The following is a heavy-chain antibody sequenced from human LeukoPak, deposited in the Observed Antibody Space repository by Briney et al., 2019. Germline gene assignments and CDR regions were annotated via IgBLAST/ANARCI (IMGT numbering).Heavy chain of an antibody. CDR3: ARKQATVPGDY. Sequence: RAGGSLRLSCAASGFTFSSYAMHWVRQAPGKGLEWVSYISNDGTTKYYADSVKGRVTISRDNAKNSLYLQMNSLRAENTAVYYCARKQATVPGDYWGQGTLVTVSS. V-gene: IGHV3-48*04. J-gene: IGHJ4*02. CDR2: ISNDGTTK. D-gene: IGHD1-1*01. CDR1: GFTFSSYA.